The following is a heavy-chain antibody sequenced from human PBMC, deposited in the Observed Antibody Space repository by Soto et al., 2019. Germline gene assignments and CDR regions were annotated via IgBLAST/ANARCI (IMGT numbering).Heavy chain of an antibody. CDR1: GFTFSNYA. CDR3: ARRSSGWYFDY. D-gene: IGHD6-19*01. J-gene: IGHJ4*02. CDR2: ISGSGGST. Sequence: QPGGSLRLSCAAPGFTFSNYAMNWVRQAPGKGLEWVSVISGSGGSTYYADSVKGRFTISRDNSKNTLYLQMNSLRGEDTAVYYCARRSSGWYFDYWGQGTLVTVSS. V-gene: IGHV3-23*01.